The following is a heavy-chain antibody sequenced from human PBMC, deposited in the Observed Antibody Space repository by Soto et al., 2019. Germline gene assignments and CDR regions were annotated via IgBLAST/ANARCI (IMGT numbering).Heavy chain of an antibody. D-gene: IGHD5-12*01. J-gene: IGHJ4*02. CDR2: IWYDGGEK. CDR3: ARGGNSGYDYLDL. CDR1: GFIFSNYG. Sequence: GGSLRLSCTGSGFIFSNYGMHWVRRAPGKGLEWVAVIWYDGGEKHYIDSVKGRFIVSRDNSKNTLYLQMNSLRAEDTAEYYCARGGNSGYDYLDLWGQGTLVTVSS. V-gene: IGHV3-33*01.